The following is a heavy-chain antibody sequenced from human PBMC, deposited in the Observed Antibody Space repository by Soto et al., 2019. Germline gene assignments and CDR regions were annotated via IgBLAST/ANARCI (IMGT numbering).Heavy chain of an antibody. CDR2: ISGSCGST. Sequence: GSLMLSCAASGFTFSSYAMSCVRQAPGKGLEWASAISGSCGSTYYADSVKGRFTISRDNSKNTLYLQMNSLRAEDTAVYYSAKGTVVPAAIRWEGSYYGIDVWRQGTTVTVSS. CDR1: GFTFSSYA. V-gene: IGHV3-23*01. CDR3: AKGTVVPAAIRWEGSYYGIDV. D-gene: IGHD2-2*02. J-gene: IGHJ6*02.